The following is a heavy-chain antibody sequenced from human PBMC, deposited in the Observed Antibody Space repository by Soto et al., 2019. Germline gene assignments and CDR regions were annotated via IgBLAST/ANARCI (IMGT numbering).Heavy chain of an antibody. CDR1: GGSISSGYYY. CDR3: ASYGSSGEARGDDAFDI. CDR2: IYYSGST. D-gene: IGHD3-22*01. V-gene: IGHV4-30-4*01. J-gene: IGHJ3*02. Sequence: SETLSLTGTVSGGSISSGYYYWSWIRQAPGKGLEWIGYIYYSGSTYYNPSLKSRVTISVDTSKNQFSLKLSSVTAADTSVYYCASYGSSGEARGDDAFDILGQGTMVTGSS.